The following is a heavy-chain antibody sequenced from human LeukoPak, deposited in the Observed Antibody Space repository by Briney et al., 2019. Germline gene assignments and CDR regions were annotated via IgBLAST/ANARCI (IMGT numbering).Heavy chain of an antibody. J-gene: IGHJ6*03. D-gene: IGHD3-3*01. Sequence: SETLSLTCAVYGGSFSGYYWSWIRQPPGKGLEWLGEINHSGSTNYNPSLKSRVTISVDTSKNQFSLKLSSVTAADTAVYYCARLRFLEWLLRYYYYMDAWGKGTTVTVSS. CDR2: INHSGST. V-gene: IGHV4-34*01. CDR1: GGSFSGYY. CDR3: ARLRFLEWLLRYYYYMDA.